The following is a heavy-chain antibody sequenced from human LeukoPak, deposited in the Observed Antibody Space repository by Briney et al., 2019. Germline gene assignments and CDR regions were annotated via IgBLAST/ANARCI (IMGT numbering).Heavy chain of an antibody. CDR2: ISSNGGST. Sequence: GGSLRLSCVVSGFTFSNYPMHWVRQAPGKGLEYVSAISSNGGSTYYANSVKGRFTISRDNSRNTLYLQMGSLRAEDTAVYYCARVQRKYQLPRLNDYDYMDVWGKGTTVTISS. D-gene: IGHD2-2*01. J-gene: IGHJ6*03. V-gene: IGHV3-64*01. CDR3: ARVQRKYQLPRLNDYDYMDV. CDR1: GFTFSNYP.